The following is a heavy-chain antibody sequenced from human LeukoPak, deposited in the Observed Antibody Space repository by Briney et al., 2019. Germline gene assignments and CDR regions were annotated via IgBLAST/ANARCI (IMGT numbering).Heavy chain of an antibody. CDR1: GFTFSSYA. D-gene: IGHD4-17*01. J-gene: IGHJ4*02. Sequence: PGASLRLSCAASGFTFSSYAMSWVRQAPGKGLEWVSAISGSGGSTYYADSVKGRFTISRDNSKNTLYLQMNSLRAEDTAVYYCAKQPTMTTMTTYIDYWGQGALVTVSS. CDR2: ISGSGGST. CDR3: AKQPTMTTMTTYIDY. V-gene: IGHV3-23*01.